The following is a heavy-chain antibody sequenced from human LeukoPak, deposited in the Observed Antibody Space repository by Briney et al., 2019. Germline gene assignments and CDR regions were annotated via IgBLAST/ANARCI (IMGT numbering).Heavy chain of an antibody. CDR2: INPNSGGT. V-gene: IGHV1-2*02. Sequence: ASVKVSCKASGYTFTGYYMHWVRQAPGQGLEGMGWINPNSGGTNYAQKFQGRVTMTRDTSISTAYMVLSRLRSDDTAVYYCARDFPAGGFDYWGQGTLVTVSS. CDR1: GYTFTGYY. J-gene: IGHJ4*02. CDR3: ARDFPAGGFDY. D-gene: IGHD3-16*01.